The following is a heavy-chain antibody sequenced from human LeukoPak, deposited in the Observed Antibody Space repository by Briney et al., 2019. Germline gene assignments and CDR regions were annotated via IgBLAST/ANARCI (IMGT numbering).Heavy chain of an antibody. J-gene: IGHJ6*04. CDR3: AAPGGYCSGGSCPQDYYYYGMDV. Sequence: RASVKVSCKASGFTFTSPAVQWVRQARGQRLEWIGWIVVGSGNTNYAQKFQERVTITRDMSTSTAYMELSSLRSEDTAVYYCAAPGGYCSGGSCPQDYYYYGMDVWGKGTTVTVSS. CDR1: GFTFTSPA. V-gene: IGHV1-58*01. CDR2: IVVGSGNT. D-gene: IGHD2-15*01.